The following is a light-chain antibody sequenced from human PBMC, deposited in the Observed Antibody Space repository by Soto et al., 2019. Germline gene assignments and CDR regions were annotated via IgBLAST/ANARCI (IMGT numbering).Light chain of an antibody. CDR2: ADT. V-gene: IGLV2-23*01. CDR3: CSYAGRSTWI. CDR1: SSDVGSYNF. Sequence: QSALTQPASVSGSPGQSITISCTGPSSDVGSYNFVSWYQQYPGKAPKLMIYADTVRPSGTSIRFSGSKSGHTASLTISELQTEDEADYYCCSYAGRSTWIFGGGPKVTVL. J-gene: IGLJ2*01.